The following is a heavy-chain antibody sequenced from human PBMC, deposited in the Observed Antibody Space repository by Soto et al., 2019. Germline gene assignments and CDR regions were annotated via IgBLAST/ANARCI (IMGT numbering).Heavy chain of an antibody. J-gene: IGHJ4*02. CDR2: ISSSSSYI. CDR3: ARAEWELPNV. Sequence: GSLSLSVAASGLTFSSYSMNWVRQAPGKGLEWVSSISSSSSYIYYADSVKGRFTISRENAKNSLYLQMNSLRAEDTDVYYCARAEWELPNVWGQGTLVTGSS. CDR1: GLTFSSYS. V-gene: IGHV3-21*01. D-gene: IGHD1-26*01.